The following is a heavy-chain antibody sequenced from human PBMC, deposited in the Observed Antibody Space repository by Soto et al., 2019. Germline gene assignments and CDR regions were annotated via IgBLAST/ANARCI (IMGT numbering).Heavy chain of an antibody. J-gene: IGHJ5*02. CDR3: ARVRFGELFSWFDP. Sequence: PVGSLRLSCAASGFTFSSYAMSWVRQAPGKGLEWVSAISGSGGSTYYADSVKGRFTISRDNSKNTLYLQMNSLRAEDTAVYYCARVRFGELFSWFDPWGQGTLVTVSS. V-gene: IGHV3-23*01. CDR2: ISGSGGST. CDR1: GFTFSSYA. D-gene: IGHD3-10*01.